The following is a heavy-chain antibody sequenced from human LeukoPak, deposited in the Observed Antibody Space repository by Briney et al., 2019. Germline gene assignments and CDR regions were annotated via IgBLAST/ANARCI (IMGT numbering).Heavy chain of an antibody. CDR2: IRSKAYGGTT. Sequence: GGSLRLSCTASGFTFGDYAMSWVRQAPGKGLEWVGFIRSKAYGGTTEYAASVKGRFTISRDDSKSIAYLQMNSLKTEDTAVYFCSRQQLVFDNWGQGTLVTVSS. D-gene: IGHD6-13*01. V-gene: IGHV3-49*04. CDR3: SRQQLVFDN. J-gene: IGHJ4*02. CDR1: GFTFGDYA.